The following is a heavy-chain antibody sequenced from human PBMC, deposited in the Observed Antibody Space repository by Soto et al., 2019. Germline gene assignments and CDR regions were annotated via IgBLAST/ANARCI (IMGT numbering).Heavy chain of an antibody. CDR2: IYTSASI. V-gene: IGHV4-4*07. CDR3: ARDREAGYNFYYGMDV. D-gene: IGHD6-19*01. J-gene: IGHJ6*02. CDR1: GADINTYS. Sequence: PSETLSLTCSVSGADINTYSWTWIRQPAGKGLEWIGRIYTSASINYNPSLKGRVTLSVDTSTNQVFLRLASVTAADTAIYYCARDREAGYNFYYGMDVWGQGTTVTVSS.